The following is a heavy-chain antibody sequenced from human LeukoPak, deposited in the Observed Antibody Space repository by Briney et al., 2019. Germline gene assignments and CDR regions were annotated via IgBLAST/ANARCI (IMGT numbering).Heavy chain of an antibody. V-gene: IGHV3-48*03. Sequence: GGSLRLSCAASGFTFSSYEMNWVRQAPGKGLEWVAYIDSSGNVIQYADSVKGRFSISRDNAENSLYLQMNYLRAEDTAVYYCARDSHSGSDSLYYYYYYMDVWGKGTTVTVSS. CDR3: ARDSHSGSDSLYYYYYYMDV. CDR2: IDSSGNVI. J-gene: IGHJ6*03. D-gene: IGHD1-26*01. CDR1: GFTFSSYE.